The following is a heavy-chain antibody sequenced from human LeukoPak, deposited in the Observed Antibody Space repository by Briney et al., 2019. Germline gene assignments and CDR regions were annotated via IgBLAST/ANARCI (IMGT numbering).Heavy chain of an antibody. CDR3: ARDGEMATIYFDY. V-gene: IGHV1-69*04. Sequence: GASVKVSCKASGGTFSSYALSWVRQAPGQGLEWMGTIIPIVGIANYAQKFRGRVTITADKSTSTAYMELSSLRSEDTAVYYCARDGEMATIYFDYWGQGTLVTVSS. CDR1: GGTFSSYA. J-gene: IGHJ4*02. D-gene: IGHD5-24*01. CDR2: IIPIVGIA.